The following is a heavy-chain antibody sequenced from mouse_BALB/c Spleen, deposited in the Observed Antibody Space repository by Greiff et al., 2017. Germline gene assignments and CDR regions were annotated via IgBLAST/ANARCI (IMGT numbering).Heavy chain of an antibody. Sequence: VQLQQSGPELVKPGASVKMSCKASGYTFTSYVMHWVKQKPGQGLEWIGYINPYNDGTKYNEKFKGKATLTSDKSSSTAYMELSSLTSEDSAVYYCARTITTHYYAMDYWGQGTSVTVSS. CDR1: GYTFTSYV. CDR2: INPYNDGT. V-gene: IGHV1-14*01. J-gene: IGHJ4*01. D-gene: IGHD2-4*01. CDR3: ARTITTHYYAMDY.